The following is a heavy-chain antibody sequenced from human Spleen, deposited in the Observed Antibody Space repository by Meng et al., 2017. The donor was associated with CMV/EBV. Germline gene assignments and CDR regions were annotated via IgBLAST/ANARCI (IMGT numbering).Heavy chain of an antibody. V-gene: IGHV4-34*01. J-gene: IGHJ5*02. CDR1: GFTFDDYA. CDR2: INHSGST. CDR3: ARGYSSSWRWNWFDP. D-gene: IGHD6-6*01. Sequence: GSLRLSCAASGFTFDDYAMHWVRQAPGKGLEWIGEINHSGSTNYNPSLKSRVTISVDTSKNQFSLKLSSVTAADTAVYYCARGYSSSWRWNWFDPWGQGTLVTVSS.